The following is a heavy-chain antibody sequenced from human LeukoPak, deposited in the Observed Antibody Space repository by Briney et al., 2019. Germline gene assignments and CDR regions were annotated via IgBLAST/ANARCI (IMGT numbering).Heavy chain of an antibody. V-gene: IGHV6-1*01. D-gene: IGHD1-26*01. J-gene: IGHJ3*02. Sequence: SQTLSLTCAISGDSVSSNSAAWNWIRQSPSRGLEWLGRTYYKSKWYSDYAVSVKSRITINSDTSKNHFPLQLNSVTPEDTAVYYCARVSSPWSPRDAFDIWGQGTMVTVSS. CDR2: TYYKSKWYS. CDR3: ARVSSPWSPRDAFDI. CDR1: GDSVSSNSAA.